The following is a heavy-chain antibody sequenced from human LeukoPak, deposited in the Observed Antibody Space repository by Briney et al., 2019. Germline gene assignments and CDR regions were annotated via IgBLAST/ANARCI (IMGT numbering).Heavy chain of an antibody. CDR3: ARELYSSGYHDAFDI. CDR2: VSHSGST. Sequence: SGTLSLTCAVYGGSFSGYYWSWIRQPPGKGLEWIGEVSHSGSTNYNPSLKSRVTISVDTSKNQFSLKLSSVTAADTAVYYCARELYSSGYHDAFDIWGQGTMVTVSS. J-gene: IGHJ3*02. D-gene: IGHD3-22*01. V-gene: IGHV4-34*01. CDR1: GGSFSGYY.